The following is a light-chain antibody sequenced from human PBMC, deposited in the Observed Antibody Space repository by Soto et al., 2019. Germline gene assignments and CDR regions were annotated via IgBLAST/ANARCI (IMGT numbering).Light chain of an antibody. J-gene: IGKJ5*01. CDR3: QQHSNWPPIT. CDR1: QSVSSSY. CDR2: GAS. Sequence: EVVLTQSPATLSLSPGERATLSCRASQSVSSSYLAWYHQKPGQAPRLLIYGASSRATGIPDRFSGSGSGTDFTLTISSLEPEDFAVYYCQQHSNWPPITFGQGTRLEIK. V-gene: IGKV3D-20*02.